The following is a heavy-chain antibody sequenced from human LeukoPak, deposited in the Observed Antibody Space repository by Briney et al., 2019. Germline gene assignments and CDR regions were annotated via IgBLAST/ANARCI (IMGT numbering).Heavy chain of an antibody. CDR2: IYHSGST. J-gene: IGHJ4*02. CDR1: GYSISSGYY. V-gene: IGHV4-38-2*02. D-gene: IGHD1-26*01. Sequence: SETLSLTCTVSGYSISSGYYWGWIRQPPGKGLEWIGSIYHSGSTYYNPSLKSRVTISVDTSKNQFSLKLSSVTAADTAVYYCARGQNSGSYYVAVDYWGQGTLVTVSS. CDR3: ARGQNSGSYYVAVDY.